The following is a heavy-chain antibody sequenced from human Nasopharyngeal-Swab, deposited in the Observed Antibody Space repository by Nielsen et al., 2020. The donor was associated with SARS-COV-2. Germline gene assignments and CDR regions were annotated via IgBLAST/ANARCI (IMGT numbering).Heavy chain of an antibody. Sequence: SLKISCAASGFNFHAYAIHWVRQAPGKGLEWVSGFSWNSGYIGYADSVKGRFTISRDNGKNSLYLQMNSLRAEDTAFYYCAKDERYYGSGAHISGFDYWGLGTLVIVSS. CDR3: AKDERYYGSGAHISGFDY. J-gene: IGHJ4*02. CDR1: GFNFHAYA. CDR2: FSWNSGYI. V-gene: IGHV3-9*01. D-gene: IGHD3-10*01.